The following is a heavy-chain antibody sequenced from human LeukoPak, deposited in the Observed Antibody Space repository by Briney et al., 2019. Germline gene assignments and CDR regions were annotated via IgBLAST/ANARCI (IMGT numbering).Heavy chain of an antibody. CDR2: INSDGSIT. D-gene: IGHD6-13*01. Sequence: GGSLRLSCAASGFTFTTYWMHWVRQAPGKGLVWVSHINSDGSITSYADSVKGRFTISRDNAKNTLYLQMNSLRAEDTAVYYCAKGRRLIAAPEYFQHWGQGTLVTVSS. CDR1: GFTFTTYW. J-gene: IGHJ1*01. CDR3: AKGRRLIAAPEYFQH. V-gene: IGHV3-74*01.